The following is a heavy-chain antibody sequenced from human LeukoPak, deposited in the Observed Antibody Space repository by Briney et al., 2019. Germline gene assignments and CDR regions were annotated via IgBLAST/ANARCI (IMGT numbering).Heavy chain of an antibody. D-gene: IGHD2-21*02. V-gene: IGHV3-21*01. Sequence: TGGSLRLSCAASGFTFSSYSMNWVRQAPGKGLEWVSSISSSSGYIYYADSVKGRFTISRDNAKNSLYLQMNSLRAEDTAVYYCAREQGGDVEYWGQGTLVTVSS. CDR2: ISSSSGYI. J-gene: IGHJ4*02. CDR1: GFTFSSYS. CDR3: AREQGGDVEY.